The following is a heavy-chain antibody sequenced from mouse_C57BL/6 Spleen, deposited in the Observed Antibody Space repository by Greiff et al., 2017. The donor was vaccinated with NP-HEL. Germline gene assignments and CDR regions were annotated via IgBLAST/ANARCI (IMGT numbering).Heavy chain of an antibody. CDR1: GFTFSSYA. Sequence: EVQLVESGGGLVKPGGSLKLSCAASGFTFSSYAMSWVRQTPEKRLEWVATISDGGSYTYYPDNVKGRFTISRDNAKNNLYLQMSHLKSEDTAMYYCARESGYDGDYYAMDYWGQGTSVTVSS. CDR2: ISDGGSYT. V-gene: IGHV5-4*01. D-gene: IGHD2-2*01. J-gene: IGHJ4*01. CDR3: ARESGYDGDYYAMDY.